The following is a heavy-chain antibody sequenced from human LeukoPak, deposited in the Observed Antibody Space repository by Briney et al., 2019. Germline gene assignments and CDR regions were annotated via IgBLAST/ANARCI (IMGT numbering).Heavy chain of an antibody. J-gene: IGHJ4*02. CDR1: GFPFSSYG. CDR2: ITGSTRTT. V-gene: IGHV3-48*04. CDR3: AYWAGTADGFNGPFDY. D-gene: IGHD6-13*01. Sequence: SGGSLRLSCAASGFPFSSYGMSWVRQAPGEGLEWVSGITGSTRTTYYADSVKGRFTVSRDNAKNTLYLQMNSLRAEDTALYYCAYWAGTADGFNGPFDYWGQGARVTVSS.